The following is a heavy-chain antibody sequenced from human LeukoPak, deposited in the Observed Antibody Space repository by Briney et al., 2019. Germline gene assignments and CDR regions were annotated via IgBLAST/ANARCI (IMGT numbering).Heavy chain of an antibody. J-gene: IGHJ4*02. V-gene: IGHV5-10-1*01. Sequence: GESLKISCKGSGYSFTSYWISWVRQMPGKGLEWMGRIDPSDSYTNYSPSFQGHVTISADKSISTAYLQWSSLKASDTAMYYCARRVDSSPLFDYWGQGTLVTVSS. CDR3: ARRVDSSPLFDY. D-gene: IGHD6-13*01. CDR2: IDPSDSYT. CDR1: GYSFTSYW.